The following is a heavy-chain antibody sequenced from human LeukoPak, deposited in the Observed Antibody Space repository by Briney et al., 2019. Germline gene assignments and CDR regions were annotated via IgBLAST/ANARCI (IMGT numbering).Heavy chain of an antibody. CDR1: GYTFITYD. CDR2: MNPNSGNT. D-gene: IGHD3-9*01. Sequence: ASVKVSCKASGYTFITYDISWVRQATGQGLEWMGWMNPNSGNTGYAQKFPGRVTMTRNTSISTAYMELSSLRSEDTAVYYCARGNRYFDWLDHYYYYMDVWGKGTTVTISS. CDR3: ARGNRYFDWLDHYYYYMDV. V-gene: IGHV1-8*01. J-gene: IGHJ6*03.